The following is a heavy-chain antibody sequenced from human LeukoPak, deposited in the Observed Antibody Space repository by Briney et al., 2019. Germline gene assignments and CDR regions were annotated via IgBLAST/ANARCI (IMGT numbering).Heavy chain of an antibody. V-gene: IGHV1-3*03. J-gene: IGHJ4*02. D-gene: IGHD5-12*01. Sequence: ASVKVSCKASGYTFTSYGISWVRQAPGQRLEWMGWINAGNGNTKYSQEFQGRVTITRDTSASTAYMELSSLRSEDMAMYYCARGHDYLQGGDYFDYWGQGTLITVSS. CDR3: ARGHDYLQGGDYFDY. CDR1: GYTFTSYG. CDR2: INAGNGNT.